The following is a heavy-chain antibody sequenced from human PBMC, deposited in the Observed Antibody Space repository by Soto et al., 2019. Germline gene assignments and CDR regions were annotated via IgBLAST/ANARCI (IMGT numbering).Heavy chain of an antibody. V-gene: IGHV3-23*01. J-gene: IGHJ3*02. CDR2: ISGGGGTT. CDR3: ARDYGAPAGTFDI. D-gene: IGHD4-17*01. Sequence: EVQLLESGGGLVQPGGSLRLSCAASGFTFKSYAMTWVRQAPGKGLEWVSGISGGGGTTFYADSVKGRFTISRDNSKNTVYLQMNSLRAEDTAVYYCARDYGAPAGTFDIWGQGTRVTVSS. CDR1: GFTFKSYA.